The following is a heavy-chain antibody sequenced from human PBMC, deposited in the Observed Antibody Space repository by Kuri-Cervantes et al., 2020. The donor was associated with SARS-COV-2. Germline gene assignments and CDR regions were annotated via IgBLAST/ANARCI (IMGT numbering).Heavy chain of an antibody. CDR1: GFTFNNYA. CDR3: ARDKWPIVVVTCYFDY. D-gene: IGHD2-21*02. V-gene: IGHV3-30*04. CDR2: ISYDGNKK. Sequence: GESLKISCAASGFTFNNYAMHWVRQAPGGGLEWVALISYDGNKKYYADSVKGRYSISRDNAKNSLYLQMNSLRAEDTAVYYCARDKWPIVVVTCYFDYWGQGTLVTVSS. J-gene: IGHJ4*02.